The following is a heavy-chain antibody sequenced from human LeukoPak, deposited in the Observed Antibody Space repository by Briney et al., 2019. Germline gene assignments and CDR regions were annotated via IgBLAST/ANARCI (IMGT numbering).Heavy chain of an antibody. V-gene: IGHV3-30*02. CDR1: GFTFTHYG. D-gene: IGHD6-6*01. Sequence: GGSLRLSCVASGFTFTHYGMHWVRQAPGKGLEWVAFIRHDDRGKFFADSVKGRFIISRDNSKNTVFLQMNSLRIEDTAVYYCAKCLPLFSSASDYMDVWGTGTTVIVSS. CDR2: IRHDDRGK. CDR3: AKCLPLFSSASDYMDV. J-gene: IGHJ6*03.